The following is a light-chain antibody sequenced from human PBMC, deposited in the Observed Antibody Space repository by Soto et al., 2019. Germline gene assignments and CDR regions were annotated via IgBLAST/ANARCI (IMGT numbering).Light chain of an antibody. J-gene: IGLJ1*01. CDR2: ENN. CDR3: GTWDSSLSVYV. V-gene: IGLV1-51*02. Sequence: QSALTQPPSVSAAPGQKVTISCSGSSSNIGNNYVSWYQQLPGTAPKLLIYENNKRPSGIPDRFSGSKSGTSATLGITGLQTGDEADYYCGTWDSSLSVYVFGTG. CDR1: SSNIGNNY.